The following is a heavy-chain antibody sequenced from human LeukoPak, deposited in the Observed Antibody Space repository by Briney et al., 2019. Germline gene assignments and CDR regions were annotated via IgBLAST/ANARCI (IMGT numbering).Heavy chain of an antibody. Sequence: GGSLRLSCAASGFTFTNYWTSWVRQAPGKGLEWVANIKADGSEKFYVDSVKGRFTISRDNAKNSLYLQMNSLRAEDTAVYYCARESSVVRGVITDFDYWGQGTLVTVSS. D-gene: IGHD3-10*01. CDR3: ARESSVVRGVITDFDY. CDR2: IKADGSEK. CDR1: GFTFTNYW. V-gene: IGHV3-7*01. J-gene: IGHJ4*02.